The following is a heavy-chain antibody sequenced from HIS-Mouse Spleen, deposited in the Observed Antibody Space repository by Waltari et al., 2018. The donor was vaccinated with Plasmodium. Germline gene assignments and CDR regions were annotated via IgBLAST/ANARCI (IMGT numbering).Heavy chain of an antibody. CDR3: AREVNSGTFDY. V-gene: IGHV4-59*01. J-gene: IGHJ4*02. CDR1: GGSISSYY. CDR2: IHYSGST. D-gene: IGHD1-26*01. Sequence: QVQLQESGPGLVKPSETLSLTCTVSGGSISSYYWNWIRQPPGNGLEWIGYIHYSGSTTYNPTIKSRVTISVDTSKNQFSLKLGSVTTADAAVYYCAREVNSGTFDYWGQGTLVTVSS.